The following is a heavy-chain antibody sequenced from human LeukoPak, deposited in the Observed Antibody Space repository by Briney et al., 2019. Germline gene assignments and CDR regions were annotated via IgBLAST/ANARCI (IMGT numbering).Heavy chain of an antibody. D-gene: IGHD2-2*01. CDR3: ASPSSAGQLLQHYYYGMDV. Sequence: ASVKVSCKASGYTFTSYGISWERQAPGQGLEWMGWISAYNGNTNYAQKLQGRVTMTTDTSTSTAYMELRSLRSDDTAVYYCASPSSAGQLLQHYYYGMDVWGQGTTVTVSS. V-gene: IGHV1-18*01. CDR1: GYTFTSYG. CDR2: ISAYNGNT. J-gene: IGHJ6*02.